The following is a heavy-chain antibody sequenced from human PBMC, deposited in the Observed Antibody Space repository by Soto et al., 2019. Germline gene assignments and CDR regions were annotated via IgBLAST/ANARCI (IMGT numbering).Heavy chain of an antibody. Sequence: SETLSLTCTVSGGSISSSSYYWGWIRQPPGKGLEWIGSIYYSGSTYYNPSLKSRVTISVDTSKNQFSLKLSSVTAADTAVYYCASPRRYGDYGLDYWGQGTLVTVSS. V-gene: IGHV4-39*01. D-gene: IGHD4-17*01. J-gene: IGHJ4*02. CDR1: GGSISSSSYY. CDR2: IYYSGST. CDR3: ASPRRYGDYGLDY.